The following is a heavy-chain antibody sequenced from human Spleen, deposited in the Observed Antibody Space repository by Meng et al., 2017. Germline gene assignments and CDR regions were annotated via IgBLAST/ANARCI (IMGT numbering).Heavy chain of an antibody. CDR2: INHSGST. V-gene: IGHV4-34*01. Sequence: VQLPQGGAGLLKPSETLPLTCVVAGGSFSDYYWSWIRQPPGKGLEWIGEINHSGSTNYNPSLESRATISVDTSQNNLSLKLSSVTAADSAVYYCARGPTTMAHDFDYWGQGTLVTVS. CDR1: GGSFSDYY. CDR3: ARGPTTMAHDFDY. D-gene: IGHD4-11*01. J-gene: IGHJ4*02.